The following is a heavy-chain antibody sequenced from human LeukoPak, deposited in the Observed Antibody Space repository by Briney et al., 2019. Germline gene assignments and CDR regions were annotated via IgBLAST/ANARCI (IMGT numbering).Heavy chain of an antibody. Sequence: GGSLRLSCGASGFTFNTYWMSWVRQAPGKGREWVANINLDGSAKNYVDSVKGRFTISRDNAKNSLYLQMISLRAEDTAVYYCAKYLGRNFDYWGQGTLVTVSS. V-gene: IGHV3-7*05. CDR1: GFTFNTYW. CDR2: INLDGSAK. J-gene: IGHJ4*02. D-gene: IGHD2/OR15-2a*01. CDR3: AKYLGRNFDY.